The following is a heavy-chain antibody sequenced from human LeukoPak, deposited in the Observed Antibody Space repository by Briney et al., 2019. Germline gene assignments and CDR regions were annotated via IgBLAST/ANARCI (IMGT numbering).Heavy chain of an antibody. Sequence: GGSLRLSCAASGFTFNNYAMHWVRQAPGKGLDWVAVVSYDINNQYYADSVKGRFTISRDDSKNTLSLQMNSLRAEDTAVYYCARGGLSLGEFQSRGQGTLVTVSS. CDR1: GFTFNNYA. J-gene: IGHJ4*02. V-gene: IGHV3-30-3*01. CDR3: ARGGLSLGEFQS. D-gene: IGHD3-16*01. CDR2: VSYDINNQ.